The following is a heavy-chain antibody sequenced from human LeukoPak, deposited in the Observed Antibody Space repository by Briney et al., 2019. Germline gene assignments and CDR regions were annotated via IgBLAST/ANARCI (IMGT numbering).Heavy chain of an antibody. Sequence: SETLSLTCTVSGGSISSGGYYWSWIRQHPGKGLEWIGYIYYSGSTYYNPSLKSRVTISVDKSKNQFSLKLSSVTAADTAVYYCARVPGLGSSGYPRGWFDPWGQGTLVTVSS. CDR1: GGSISSGGYY. CDR3: ARVPGLGSSGYPRGWFDP. D-gene: IGHD3-22*01. J-gene: IGHJ5*02. V-gene: IGHV4-31*03. CDR2: IYYSGST.